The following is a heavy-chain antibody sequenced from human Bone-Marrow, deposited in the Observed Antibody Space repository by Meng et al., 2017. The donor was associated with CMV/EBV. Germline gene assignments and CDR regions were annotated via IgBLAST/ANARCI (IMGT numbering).Heavy chain of an antibody. D-gene: IGHD3-3*01. CDR3: ARVYVGDYDFWSGYWDYYFDY. J-gene: IGHJ4*02. CDR2: IYYSGST. Sequence: SETLSLTCTVSGGSISSYYWSWIRQPPGKGLEWIGYIYYSGSTNYNPSLKSRVTISVDTSKNQFPLKLSSVTAADTAVHYCARVYVGDYDFWSGYWDYYFDYWGQGTLVTFPS. V-gene: IGHV4-59*01. CDR1: GGSISSYY.